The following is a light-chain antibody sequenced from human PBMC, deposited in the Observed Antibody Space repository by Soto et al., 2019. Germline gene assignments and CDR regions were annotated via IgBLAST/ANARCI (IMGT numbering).Light chain of an antibody. CDR2: GTS. V-gene: IGKV3-11*01. Sequence: EILMTQSPATLSVSPGEKATLSCRARQNFGSNLAWYQQRPGQAPRLLIYGTSQRATGIPARFRGSGSGTAFTLSISSLEPEDFAVYYCQQRTDRPPWTFGQGTKVDIK. J-gene: IGKJ1*01. CDR3: QQRTDRPPWT. CDR1: QNFGSN.